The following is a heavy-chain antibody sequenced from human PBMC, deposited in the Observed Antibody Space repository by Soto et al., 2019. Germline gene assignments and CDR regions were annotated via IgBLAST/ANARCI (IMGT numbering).Heavy chain of an antibody. CDR3: ARDRYFDDSSGSPTGSFDI. CDR2: IHYSGSS. J-gene: IGHJ3*02. D-gene: IGHD3-22*01. V-gene: IGHV4-61*01. CDR1: GDSVSSGSYY. Sequence: SETLSLTCTASGDSVSSGSYYWSWIRQPPGKGLEWIGYIHYSGSSNYSPSLKSRVTISVDTSKNQFSLKLSSVTAADTAVYYCARDRYFDDSSGSPTGSFDIWGQGTMVTVSS.